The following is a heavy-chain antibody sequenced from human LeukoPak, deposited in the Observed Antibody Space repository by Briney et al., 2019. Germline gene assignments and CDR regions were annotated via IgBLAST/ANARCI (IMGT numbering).Heavy chain of an antibody. Sequence: ASVRVSCKASGYTFTSYYMHWVRQAPGQGLEWMGIINPSGGSTSYAQKSQGRVTMTRDMSTSTVYMELSSLRSEDTAVYYCARDGDSSSWYYYYSYYMDVWGKGTTVTVSS. CDR1: GYTFTSYY. V-gene: IGHV1-46*01. D-gene: IGHD6-13*01. CDR2: INPSGGST. J-gene: IGHJ6*03. CDR3: ARDGDSSSWYYYYSYYMDV.